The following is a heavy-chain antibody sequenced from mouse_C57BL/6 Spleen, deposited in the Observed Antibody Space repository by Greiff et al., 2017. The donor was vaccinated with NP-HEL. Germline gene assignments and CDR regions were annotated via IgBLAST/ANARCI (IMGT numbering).Heavy chain of an antibody. CDR2: IYPGDGDT. J-gene: IGHJ2*01. V-gene: IGHV1-82*01. CDR3: ARWGGYYVDY. Sequence: VMLVESGPELVKPGASVKISCKASGYAFSSSWMNWVKQRPGKGLEWIGRIYPGDGDTNYNGKFKGKATLTADKSSSTAYMQLSSLTSEDSAVYFCARWGGYYVDYWGQGTTLTVSS. CDR1: GYAFSSSW.